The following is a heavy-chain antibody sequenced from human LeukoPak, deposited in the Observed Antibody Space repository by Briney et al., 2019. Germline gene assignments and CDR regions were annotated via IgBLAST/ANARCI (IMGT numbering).Heavy chain of an antibody. CDR1: GFTFSHYW. V-gene: IGHV3-74*01. CDR3: AKELLEDIVVVVAAKGFDY. J-gene: IGHJ4*02. D-gene: IGHD2-15*01. CDR2: INNDGSST. Sequence: GGSLRLSCAASGFTFSHYWMHWVRQVPGKGLVWVSHINNDGSSTTYADSVKGRFTISRDNSKNTLYLQMNSLRAEDTAVYYCAKELLEDIVVVVAAKGFDYWGQGTLVTVSS.